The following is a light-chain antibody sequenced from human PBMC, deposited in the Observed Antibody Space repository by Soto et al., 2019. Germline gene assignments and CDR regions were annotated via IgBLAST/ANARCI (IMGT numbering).Light chain of an antibody. V-gene: IGKV1-39*01. Sequence: DIQVTQSPVSLSASVGDRVTITCRTSQGISTYLNWYQQKAGDAPRLLISGASDLENGVPSRFSGSGSGAEFTLTINSLRPEDFATYYCQQAYIKPYTFGQGTKLEI. CDR2: GAS. CDR3: QQAYIKPYT. J-gene: IGKJ2*01. CDR1: QGISTY.